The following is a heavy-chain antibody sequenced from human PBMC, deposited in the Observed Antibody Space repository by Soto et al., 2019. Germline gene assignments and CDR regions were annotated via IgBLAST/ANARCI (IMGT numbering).Heavy chain of an antibody. V-gene: IGHV5-51*01. Sequence: EVQLVQSGVEVKKPGESLKISCKGSGYSFTTYWIGWVRQMSGKGLEWMGIIYSGNFDTRYSPSFQGQVTISADKSINTAYLHWSSLKASDSGMYDCARHVSAVGATLRAFDVWGQGTMVTVSS. J-gene: IGHJ3*01. CDR3: ARHVSAVGATLRAFDV. D-gene: IGHD1-26*01. CDR1: GYSFTTYW. CDR2: IYSGNFDT.